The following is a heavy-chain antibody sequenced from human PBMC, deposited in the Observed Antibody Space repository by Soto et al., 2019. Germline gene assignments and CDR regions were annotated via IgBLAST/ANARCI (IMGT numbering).Heavy chain of an antibody. CDR3: ARQQRLVLNAFDI. Sequence: SETLSLTCTVSGGSISSYYWSWIRQPPGKGLEWIWYIYYSGSTNYNPSLKSRVTISVDTSKNQFSLKLSSVTAADTAVYYCARQQRLVLNAFDIWGQGTMVTVSS. D-gene: IGHD6-13*01. CDR2: IYYSGST. CDR1: GGSISSYY. V-gene: IGHV4-59*01. J-gene: IGHJ3*02.